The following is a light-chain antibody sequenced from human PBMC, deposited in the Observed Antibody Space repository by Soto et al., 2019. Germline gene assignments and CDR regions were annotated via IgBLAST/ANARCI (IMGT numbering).Light chain of an antibody. CDR2: AAS. CDR3: QQYYSYLLT. V-gene: IGKV1-8*01. J-gene: IGKJ4*01. CDR1: QGISSY. Sequence: AIRMTQSPSSRSASTGDRVTITCRASQGISSYLAWYQQKPGKAPKLLIYAASTLQSGVPSRFSGSGSGTDFTLTISCLQSEDFATYYCQQYYSYLLTFGGGTKVEIK.